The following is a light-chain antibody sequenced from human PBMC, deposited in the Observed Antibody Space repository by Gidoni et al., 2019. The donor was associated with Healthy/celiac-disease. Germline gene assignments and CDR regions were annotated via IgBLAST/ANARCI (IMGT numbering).Light chain of an antibody. CDR2: DAS. CDR3: QQYDSHPYT. Sequence: DIQMTHSPSSLSASVGDRVTITCQASQDISNYLDWFQQKPGKAPKLLIYDASNLETGVPSRFSGSRSGTDFTFTISSLQPEDIAKYYCQQYDSHPYTFGRGTKVEIK. J-gene: IGKJ2*01. CDR1: QDISNY. V-gene: IGKV1-33*01.